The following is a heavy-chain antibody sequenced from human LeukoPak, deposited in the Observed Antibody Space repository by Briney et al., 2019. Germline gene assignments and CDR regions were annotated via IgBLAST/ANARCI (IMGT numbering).Heavy chain of an antibody. CDR1: GGSISSGDYY. Sequence: SQTLSLTCTVSGGSISSGDYYWSWIRQPPGRGLEWIGYIYYSGSTYYNPSLKSRVTISVDTSKNQFSLKLSSVTAADTAVYYCARGSHFGGGLIDYWGQGTLVTVSS. D-gene: IGHD3-3*01. J-gene: IGHJ4*02. V-gene: IGHV4-30-4*01. CDR2: IYYSGST. CDR3: ARGSHFGGGLIDY.